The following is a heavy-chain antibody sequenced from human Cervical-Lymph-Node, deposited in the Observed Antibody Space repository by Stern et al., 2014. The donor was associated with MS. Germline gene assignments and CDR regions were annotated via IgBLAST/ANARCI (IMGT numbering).Heavy chain of an antibody. CDR1: GYTFTSYY. J-gene: IGHJ5*02. CDR3: ARDGDYDFWSGYYRSPNWFDP. V-gene: IGHV1-46*01. Sequence: VQLVESGAEVKKPGASVKVSCKASGYTFTSYYMHWVRQAPGQGLEWMGIINPSGGSTSYAQKFQGRVTMTRDTSTSTVYMELSSLRSEDTAVYYCARDGDYDFWSGYYRSPNWFDPWGQGTLVTVSS. CDR2: INPSGGST. D-gene: IGHD3-3*01.